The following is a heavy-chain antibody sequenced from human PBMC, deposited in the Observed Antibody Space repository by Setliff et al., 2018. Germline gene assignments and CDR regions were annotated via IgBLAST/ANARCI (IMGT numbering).Heavy chain of an antibody. CDR3: ARVPRFTDTRNAFDI. Sequence: SETLSLTCTVSGGPISSGGYYWSWIRQHPGKGLEWIGYIYYSGNTYYNPSLKSRVTISVDTSKSQFSLKLSSVTAADTAVYYCARVPRFTDTRNAFDIWGQGTMVTVSS. D-gene: IGHD5-18*01. CDR2: IYYSGNT. V-gene: IGHV4-31*03. CDR1: GGPISSGGYY. J-gene: IGHJ3*02.